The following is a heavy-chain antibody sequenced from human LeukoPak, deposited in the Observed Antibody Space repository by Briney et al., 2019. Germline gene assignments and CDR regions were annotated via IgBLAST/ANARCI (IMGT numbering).Heavy chain of an antibody. J-gene: IGHJ4*02. D-gene: IGHD1-26*01. CDR1: GFTFDAYA. V-gene: IGHV3-9*01. CDR3: AKDISVGDTPYYFDS. Sequence: PGRSLRLSCAASGFTFDAYAMHWVRQGPGKGLEWISGITWNTDTIGYADSVMGRFTISRDNAKNSLYLQMNSLRAEDTALYYCAKDISVGDTPYYFDSWGQGTLVTVSS. CDR2: ITWNTDTI.